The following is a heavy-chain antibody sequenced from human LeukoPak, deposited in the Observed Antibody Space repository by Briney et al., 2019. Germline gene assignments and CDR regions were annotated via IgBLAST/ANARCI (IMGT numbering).Heavy chain of an antibody. CDR1: GGSISSSSYY. V-gene: IGHV4-39*07. J-gene: IGHJ4*02. CDR2: INHSGST. Sequence: SETLSLTCTVSGGSISSSSYYWSWIRQPPGKGLEWIGEINHSGSTNYNPSLKSRVTISVDTSKNQFSLKLSSVTAADTAVYYCASNYGSGSYVLDYWGQGTLVTVSS. CDR3: ASNYGSGSYVLDY. D-gene: IGHD3-10*01.